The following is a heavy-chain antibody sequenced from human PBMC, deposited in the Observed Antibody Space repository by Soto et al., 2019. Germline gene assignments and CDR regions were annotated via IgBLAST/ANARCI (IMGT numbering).Heavy chain of an antibody. V-gene: IGHV3-33*01. D-gene: IGHD3-10*01. CDR2: IWYDGSNK. CDR1: GFTFSSYG. J-gene: IGHJ4*02. Sequence: QVQLVESGGGVVQPGRSLRLSCAASGFTFSSYGMHWVRQAPGKGLEWVAVIWYDGSNKYYADSVKGRFTISRDNSKNTLYLQMNSLRAEDTAVYYCARDLDGAAFDYWGQGTLVTVSS. CDR3: ARDLDGAAFDY.